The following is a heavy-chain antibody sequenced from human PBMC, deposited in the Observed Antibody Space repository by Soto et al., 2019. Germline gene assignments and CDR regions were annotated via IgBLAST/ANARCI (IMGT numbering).Heavy chain of an antibody. CDR3: ASYMVRGVIITY. J-gene: IGHJ4*02. Sequence: PVGSLRLSCAASGFTFSSYSMNWVRQAPGKGLEWVSSISSSSSYIYYADSVKGRFTISRDNAKNSLYLRMNSLRAKDTAVYYCASYMVRGVIITYWGQGTLVTVSS. CDR2: ISSSSSYI. V-gene: IGHV3-21*01. D-gene: IGHD3-10*01. CDR1: GFTFSSYS.